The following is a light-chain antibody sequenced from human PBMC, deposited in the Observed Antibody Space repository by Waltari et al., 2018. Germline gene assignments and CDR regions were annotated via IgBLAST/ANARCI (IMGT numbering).Light chain of an antibody. Sequence: QSALTQPASVSGSPGQSLTISCTGTSSDVGRYNYVPWYQQHPGKAPKLMIYDVSNRPSGVSNRFSGSKSGNTASLTISGLQAEDEADYYCSSYTSSSTLEIGGGTKLTVL. V-gene: IGLV2-14*01. CDR3: SSYTSSSTLE. CDR2: DVS. J-gene: IGLJ2*01. CDR1: SSDVGRYNY.